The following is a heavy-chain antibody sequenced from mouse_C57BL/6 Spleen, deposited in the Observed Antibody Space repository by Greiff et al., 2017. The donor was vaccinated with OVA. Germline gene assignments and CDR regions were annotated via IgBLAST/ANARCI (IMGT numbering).Heavy chain of an antibody. D-gene: IGHD1-1*01. CDR1: GYTFTSYT. Sequence: VQLKQSGAELARPGASVKMSCKASGYTFTSYTMHWVKQRPGQGLEWIGYINPSSGYTKYNQKFKDKATLTADKSSSTAYMQLSSLTSEDSAVYYCARGDYYGSLDYWGQGTTLTVSS. CDR2: INPSSGYT. J-gene: IGHJ2*01. V-gene: IGHV1-4*01. CDR3: ARGDYYGSLDY.